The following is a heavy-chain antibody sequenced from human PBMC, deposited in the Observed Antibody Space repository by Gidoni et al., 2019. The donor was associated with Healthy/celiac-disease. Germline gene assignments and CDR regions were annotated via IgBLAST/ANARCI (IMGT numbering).Heavy chain of an antibody. CDR1: GFTFSSYA. D-gene: IGHD6-25*01. J-gene: IGHJ5*02. Sequence: EVQLLESGGGLVQPGGSLRLSCAASGFTFSSYAMSGFRQAPGKGLEWVAAISGSGGSTYYADSVKGRFTISRDNSKNTLYLQMNSLRAEDTAVYYCAKDPAAYWFDPWGQGTLVTVSS. CDR3: AKDPAAYWFDP. CDR2: ISGSGGST. V-gene: IGHV3-23*01.